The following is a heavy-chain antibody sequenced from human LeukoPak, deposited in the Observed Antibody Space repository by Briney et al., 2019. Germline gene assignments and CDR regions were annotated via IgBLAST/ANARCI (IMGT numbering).Heavy chain of an antibody. CDR3: ARGRIAARYAAFDI. D-gene: IGHD6-6*01. V-gene: IGHV3-64*01. CDR2: ISSNGGST. CDR1: GFTFSSYA. J-gene: IGHJ3*02. Sequence: GGSLRLSCAASGFTFSSYAMHWVRQAPGKGLEYVSAISSNGGSTYYANSVKGRFTISRDNSKNTLYLQMGSLRAEDMAVYYCARGRIAARYAAFDIWGQGTMVTVSS.